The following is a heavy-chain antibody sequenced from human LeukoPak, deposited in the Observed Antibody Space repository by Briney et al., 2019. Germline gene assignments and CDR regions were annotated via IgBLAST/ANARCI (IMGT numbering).Heavy chain of an antibody. Sequence: SETLSLTCAVYGGSFSGYYWSWIRQPPGKGLEWIGEINHSGSTNYNPSLKSRVTISVDTSKNQFSLKLSSVTAADTAVYYCARGYKRKYYYDGSGYTFDYWGQGTLVTVSS. CDR2: INHSGST. V-gene: IGHV4-34*01. CDR3: ARGYKRKYYYDGSGYTFDY. CDR1: GGSFSGYY. D-gene: IGHD3-22*01. J-gene: IGHJ4*02.